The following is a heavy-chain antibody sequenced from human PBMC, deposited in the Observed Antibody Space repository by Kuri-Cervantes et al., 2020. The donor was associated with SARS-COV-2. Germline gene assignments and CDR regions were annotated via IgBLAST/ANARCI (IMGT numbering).Heavy chain of an antibody. J-gene: IGHJ5*02. CDR2: FDPEDGET. CDR1: GYTFTGYY. CDR3: ATGPAQIVGATNYNWFDP. D-gene: IGHD1-26*01. Sequence: ASVKVSCKASGYTFTGYYMHWVRQAPGKGLEWMGGFDPEDGETIYAQEFQGRVTMTEDTSTDTAYMELSSLRSEDTAVYYCATGPAQIVGATNYNWFDPWGQGTLVTVSS. V-gene: IGHV1-24*01.